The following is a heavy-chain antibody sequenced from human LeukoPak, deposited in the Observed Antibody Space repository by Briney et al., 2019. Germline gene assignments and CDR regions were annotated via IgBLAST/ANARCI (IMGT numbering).Heavy chain of an antibody. CDR1: GFTFTTYW. CDR3: ARDSYSSSRSDV. J-gene: IGHJ6*04. D-gene: IGHD6-13*01. CDR2: INQDGSEK. Sequence: GESLRLSCAASGFTFTTYWMSWVRQAPGKGLEWVANINQDGSEKYFVDSVKGRFTISRDNAKNSVYLQMNSLRAEDTAVYFCARDSYSSSRSDVWGKGTTVTVSS. V-gene: IGHV3-7*01.